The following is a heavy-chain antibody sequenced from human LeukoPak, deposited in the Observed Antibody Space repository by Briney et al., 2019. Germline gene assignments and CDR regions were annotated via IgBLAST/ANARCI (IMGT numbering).Heavy chain of an antibody. Sequence: GGSLRLSCAASGFTSSSYSMNWVRQAPGKGLEWVSSISSSSSYIYYADSVKGRFTISRDNAKNSLYLQMNSLRAEDTAVYYCARAFSSGCDFDYWGQGTLVTVSS. CDR1: GFTSSSYS. V-gene: IGHV3-21*01. CDR2: ISSSSSYI. D-gene: IGHD6-19*01. J-gene: IGHJ4*02. CDR3: ARAFSSGCDFDY.